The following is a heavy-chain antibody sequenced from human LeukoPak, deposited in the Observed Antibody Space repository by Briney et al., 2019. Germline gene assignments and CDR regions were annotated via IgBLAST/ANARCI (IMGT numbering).Heavy chain of an antibody. CDR2: INPSGGST. CDR3: ASAYDSSGYEDY. D-gene: IGHD3-22*01. CDR1: GYTFTSYY. Sequence: ASVKVSCKASGYTFTSYYMHWVRQAPGQGLEWMGIINPSGGSTSYAQKFQGRVTMTRDTSISTAYMELSRLRSDDTAVYYCASAYDSSGYEDYWGQGTLVTVSS. V-gene: IGHV1-46*01. J-gene: IGHJ4*02.